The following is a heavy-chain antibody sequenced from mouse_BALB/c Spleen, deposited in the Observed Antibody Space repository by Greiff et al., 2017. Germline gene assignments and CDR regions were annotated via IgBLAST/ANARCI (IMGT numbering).Heavy chain of an antibody. Sequence: EVQLVESGGDLVKPGGSLKLSCAASGFTFSSYGMSWVRQTPDKRLEWVATISSGGSYTYYPDSVKGRFTISRDNAKNTLYLQMSSLKSEDTAMYYCVRHVDYDGGRYFDYWGQGTTLTVSS. CDR2: ISSGGSYT. CDR1: GFTFSSYG. D-gene: IGHD2-4*01. CDR3: VRHVDYDGGRYFDY. J-gene: IGHJ2*01. V-gene: IGHV5-6*01.